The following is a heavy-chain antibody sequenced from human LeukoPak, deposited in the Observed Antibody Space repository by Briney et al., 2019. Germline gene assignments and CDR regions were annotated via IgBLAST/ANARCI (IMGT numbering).Heavy chain of an antibody. Sequence: SETLSLTCTVSGGSISSGDYYWRSIRQPPGKGLEWIGYIYYSGSTYYNPSLQSRVTVSVDTSKNQLSVKLSSVTAADTAVYYCAREASPDMIAVFDYWGQGTLVTVSS. CDR3: AREASPDMIAVFDY. CDR1: GGSISSGDYY. D-gene: IGHD3-22*01. V-gene: IGHV4-30-4*08. CDR2: IYYSGST. J-gene: IGHJ4*02.